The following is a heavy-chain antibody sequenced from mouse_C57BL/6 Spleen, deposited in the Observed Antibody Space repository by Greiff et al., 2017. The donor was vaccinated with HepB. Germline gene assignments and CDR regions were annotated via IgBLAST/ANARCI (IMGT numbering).Heavy chain of an antibody. CDR2: ISDGGSYT. CDR3: AREGDYDGQGYFDY. D-gene: IGHD2-4*01. V-gene: IGHV5-4*01. CDR1: GFTFSSYA. Sequence: EVNLVESGGGLVKPGGSLKLSCAASGFTFSSYAMSWVRQTPEKRLEWVATISDGGSYTYYPDNVKGRFTISRDNAKNNLYLQMSHLKSEDTAMYYCAREGDYDGQGYFDYWGQGTTLTVSS. J-gene: IGHJ2*01.